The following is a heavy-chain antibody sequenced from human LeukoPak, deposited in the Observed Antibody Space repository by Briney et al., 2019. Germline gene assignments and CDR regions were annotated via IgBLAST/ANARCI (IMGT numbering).Heavy chain of an antibody. CDR1: GFTFSNYA. J-gene: IGHJ4*02. Sequence: PGASLRLSCAASGFTFSNYAMSWVRQAPGKGLELVSYISGSGGGTYYADSVKGRFTISRDNFKNTLHLQMNSLRAEETAVYYCAKGTASGSYPRMYYFDYWGQGTLVTVSS. CDR3: AKGTASGSYPRMYYFDY. D-gene: IGHD1-26*01. CDR2: ISGSGGGT. V-gene: IGHV3-23*01.